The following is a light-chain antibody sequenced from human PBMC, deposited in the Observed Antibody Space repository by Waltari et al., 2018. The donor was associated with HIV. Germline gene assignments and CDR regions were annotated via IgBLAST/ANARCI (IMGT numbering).Light chain of an antibody. J-gene: IGLJ1*01. CDR1: ASPKPY. CDR3: LSADSSGTYV. CDR2: KNT. V-gene: IGLV3-25*03. Sequence: SSELTQPPSVSVSPGQTARITCSGDASPKPYTHWFKQKPGQAPLGIRHKNTERTSGIPERFSAARSGTTGTLTISGVQTDDEADYYCLSADSSGTYVFGPGTTVTVL.